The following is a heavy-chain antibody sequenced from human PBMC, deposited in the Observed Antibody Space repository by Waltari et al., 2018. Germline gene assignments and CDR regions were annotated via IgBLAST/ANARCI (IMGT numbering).Heavy chain of an antibody. CDR1: GFTFSSYA. D-gene: IGHD2-15*01. Sequence: EVQLVESGGGLVQPGGSLRLSCAASGFTFSSYAMHWVRQAPGKGLEYVSAISSNGGSTYYANPVKGRFTISRDNSKNTLYLQMGSLRAEDMAVYYCARGCSGGSCYGYYYYYGMDVWGQGTTVTVSS. CDR2: ISSNGGST. V-gene: IGHV3-64*01. J-gene: IGHJ6*02. CDR3: ARGCSGGSCYGYYYYYGMDV.